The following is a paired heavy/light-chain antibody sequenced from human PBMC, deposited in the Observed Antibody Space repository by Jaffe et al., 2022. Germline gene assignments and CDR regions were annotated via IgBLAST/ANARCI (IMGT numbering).Heavy chain of an antibody. CDR2: IIPIFGTA. D-gene: IGHD1-26*01. Sequence: QVQLVQSGAEVKKPGSSVKVSCKASGGTFSSYAISWVRQAPGQGLEWMGGIIPIFGTANYAQKFQGRVTITTDESTSTAYMELSSLRSEDTAVYYCARGPLGGSYSLYYYYMDVWGKGTTVTVSS. V-gene: IGHV1-69*05. J-gene: IGHJ6*03. CDR1: GGTFSSYA. CDR3: ARGPLGGSYSLYYYYMDV.
Light chain of an antibody. Sequence: EIVLTQSPGTLSLSPGERATLSCRASQSVSSSYLAWYQQKPGQAPRLLIYGASSRATGIPDRFSGSGSGTDFTLTISRLEPEDFAVYYCQQYGSSPVAFGQGTKVEIK. J-gene: IGKJ1*01. V-gene: IGKV3-20*01. CDR1: QSVSSSY. CDR2: GAS. CDR3: QQYGSSPVA.